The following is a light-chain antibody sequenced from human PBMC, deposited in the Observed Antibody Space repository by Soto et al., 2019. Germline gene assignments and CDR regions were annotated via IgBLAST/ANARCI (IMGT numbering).Light chain of an antibody. CDR3: QQYFEWPPMT. CDR1: ETVATN. Sequence: EVVMTQSPATLSASPGERATLSCWASETVATNLAWYQQKPGQAPRLLISGASTRAAGISDRFRGSGSGTEFTLTISSLRSEDSGIHYFQQYFEWPPMTFGQGTKVEI. CDR2: GAS. J-gene: IGKJ1*01. V-gene: IGKV3-15*01.